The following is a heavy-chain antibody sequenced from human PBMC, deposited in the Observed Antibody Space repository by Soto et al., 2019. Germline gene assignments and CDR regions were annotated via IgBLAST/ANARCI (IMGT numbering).Heavy chain of an antibody. J-gene: IGHJ4*02. CDR1: GGSISSSSYY. Sequence: QLQLQESGPGLVKPSETLSLTCTVSGGSISSSSYYWGWIRQPPGKGLEWIGSIYYSGSTYYNPSLKSRVTISVDTSKNQFSLKLSSVTAADTAVYYCAGIVGATTSSDYWGQGTLVTVSS. V-gene: IGHV4-39*01. D-gene: IGHD1-26*01. CDR3: AGIVGATTSSDY. CDR2: IYYSGST.